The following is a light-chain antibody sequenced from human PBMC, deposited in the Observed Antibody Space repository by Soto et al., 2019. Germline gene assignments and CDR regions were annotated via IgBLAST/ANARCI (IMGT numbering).Light chain of an antibody. V-gene: IGKV3-15*01. J-gene: IGKJ1*01. CDR1: QSVGSS. CDR3: QQYNNWPTWT. CDR2: GAS. Sequence: EIVMTQSPATLSASPGERATLSCRASQSVGSSLAWYQQKPGQAPRLXXYGASTRATGIPARFSGSVSGTEFTLTISSLQSEDFAVYYCQQYNNWPTWTFGQGTKVEIK.